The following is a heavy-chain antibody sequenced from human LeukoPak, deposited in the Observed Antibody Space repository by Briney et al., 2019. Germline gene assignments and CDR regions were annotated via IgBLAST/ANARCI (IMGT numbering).Heavy chain of an antibody. CDR2: ICPDGPVT. CDR3: AKDILAHITYFDY. Sequence: GGSLRLSCAASGFTFSIYCMHWVRQAPGKGPMWVSRICPDGPVTNYADSVKARFSISRDNARNTVYLQMNSLRAEDTAFYYCAKDILAHITYFDYWGQGTLVTVSS. J-gene: IGHJ4*02. D-gene: IGHD1-20*01. CDR1: GFTFSIYC. V-gene: IGHV3-74*01.